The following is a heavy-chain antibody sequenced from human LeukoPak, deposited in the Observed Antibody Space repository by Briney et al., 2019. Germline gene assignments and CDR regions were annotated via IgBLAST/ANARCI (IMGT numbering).Heavy chain of an antibody. CDR2: INSDGSST. CDR3: ARGRVVYYYYMDV. CDR1: GFTFSSYW. V-gene: IGHV3-74*01. Sequence: GGSLRLSCAASGFTFSSYWMHWVRQAPGKGLVWVSRINSDGSSTSYADSVKGRFTISRDNAKNTLYLQMNSLRAEDTAVYYCARGRVVYYYYMDVWGKGTTVTVSS. J-gene: IGHJ6*03. D-gene: IGHD3-3*01.